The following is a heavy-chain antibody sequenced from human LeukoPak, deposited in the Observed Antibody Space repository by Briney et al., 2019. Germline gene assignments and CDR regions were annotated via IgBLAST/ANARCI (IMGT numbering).Heavy chain of an antibody. CDR3: AREGVTHNWFDP. D-gene: IGHD4-23*01. J-gene: IGHJ5*02. CDR1: GGSISTYY. Sequence: SETLSLTCTVSGGSISTYYWSWIRQPPGKGLEWIGYIYYSGSTNYKPSLKSRVTMSVDTSKNQFSLKLSSVTAADAAVYYCAREGVTHNWFDPWGQGTLVTVS. CDR2: IYYSGST. V-gene: IGHV4-59*01.